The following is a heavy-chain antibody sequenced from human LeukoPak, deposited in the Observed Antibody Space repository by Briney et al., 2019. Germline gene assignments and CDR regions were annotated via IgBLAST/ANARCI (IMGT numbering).Heavy chain of an antibody. CDR1: GYTFTSYD. Sequence: ASVKVSCKASGYTFTSYDINWVRQATGQGLEWMGWMNPNSGNTGYAQKFQGRVTITRNTSISTAYTELSSLRSEDTAVYYCAREPSYSYGYWSRNWFDPWGQGTLVTVSS. CDR3: AREPSYSYGYWSRNWFDP. D-gene: IGHD5-18*01. J-gene: IGHJ5*02. V-gene: IGHV1-8*03. CDR2: MNPNSGNT.